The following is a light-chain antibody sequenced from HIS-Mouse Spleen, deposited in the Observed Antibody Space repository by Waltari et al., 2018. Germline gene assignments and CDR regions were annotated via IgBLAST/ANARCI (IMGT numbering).Light chain of an antibody. CDR3: SSYTSSSTLVV. CDR2: DVS. Sequence: QSALTQPASVSGSPGQSITISCTGTSSDLGGYNYVSWYQQHPGKAPKLMIYDVSNRPSGVSNRFSGSKSGNTASLTISGLQAEDEADYYCSSYTSSSTLVVFGGGTKLTVL. V-gene: IGLV2-14*03. J-gene: IGLJ2*01. CDR1: SSDLGGYNY.